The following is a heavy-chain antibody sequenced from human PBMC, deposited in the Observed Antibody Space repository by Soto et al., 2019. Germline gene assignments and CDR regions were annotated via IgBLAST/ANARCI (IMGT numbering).Heavy chain of an antibody. V-gene: IGHV3-7*01. CDR2: IKQDGSEK. CDR3: ARAWGYCISTSCYNFDY. J-gene: IGHJ4*02. D-gene: IGHD2-2*02. CDR1: GFTFSSYW. Sequence: GGSLRLSCAASGFTFSSYWMSWVRQAPGKGLEWVANIKQDGSEKYYVDSVKGRFTISRDNAKNSLYLQMNSLRAEDTAVYYCARAWGYCISTSCYNFDYWGQGTLVTVSS.